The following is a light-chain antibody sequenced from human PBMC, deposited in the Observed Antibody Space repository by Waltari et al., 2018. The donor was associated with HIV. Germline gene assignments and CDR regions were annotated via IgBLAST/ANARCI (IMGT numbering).Light chain of an antibody. CDR1: QLGDTH. CDR2: QNG. CDR3: QAWDSSSAVV. V-gene: IGLV3-1*01. Sequence: SYEPTQPPSVSVSPGQTASIPCSGDQLGDTHPSWYQQKPGQSTVWVIHQNGKRPAGIPERFSGSTSEDTATLTISGTQAVDEADYYCQAWDSSSAVVFGGGTKLTVL. J-gene: IGLJ2*01.